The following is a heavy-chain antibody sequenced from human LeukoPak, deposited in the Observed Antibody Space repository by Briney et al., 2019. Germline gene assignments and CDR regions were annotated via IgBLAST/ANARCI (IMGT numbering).Heavy chain of an antibody. CDR1: GFSFSASS. J-gene: IGHJ4*02. D-gene: IGHD5/OR15-5a*01. CDR2: IFGDGPGL. V-gene: IGHV3-21*06. CDR3: TREGGSTDAGF. Sequence: GGSLRLSSEASGFSFSASSMNWVRQAPGKGLEWVSSIFGDGPGLYYADSVKGRFTISRDNGKNSVYLEMNSLRDDDTAVYYCTREGGSTDAGFWGQGTLVTVSS.